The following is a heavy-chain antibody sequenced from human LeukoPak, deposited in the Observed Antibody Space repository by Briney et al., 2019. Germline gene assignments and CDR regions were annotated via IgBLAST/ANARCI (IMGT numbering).Heavy chain of an antibody. CDR3: AREGSSWYYGY. CDR2: INHSGST. J-gene: IGHJ4*02. V-gene: IGHV4-34*01. D-gene: IGHD6-13*01. Sequence: PSETLSLTCVVYGGSFSGYDWSWIRQPPGKGLEWIGEINHSGSTNYNPSLKSRVTISVDTSKNQFSLKLSSVTAADTAVYYCAREGSSWYYGYWGQGTLVTVSS. CDR1: GGSFSGYD.